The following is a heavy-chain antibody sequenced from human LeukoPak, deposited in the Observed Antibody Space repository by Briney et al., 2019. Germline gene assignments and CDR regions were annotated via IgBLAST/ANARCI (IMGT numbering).Heavy chain of an antibody. CDR1: GYTFSGYY. V-gene: IGHV1-2*02. Sequence: ASVKVSCKASGYTFSGYYMHWVRQAPGQGLGWMGWINPNTGRTNYAQNFQGRVTMTSDTSISTAYMELNSLRSDDTAVYYCARRTYYDSSGYSGVRLFDYWGQGTLLTVSS. CDR3: ARRTYYDSSGYSGVRLFDY. J-gene: IGHJ4*02. D-gene: IGHD3-22*01. CDR2: INPNTGRT.